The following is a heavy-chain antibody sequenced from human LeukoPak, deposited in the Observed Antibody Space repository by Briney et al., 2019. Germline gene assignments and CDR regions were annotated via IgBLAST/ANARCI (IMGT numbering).Heavy chain of an antibody. J-gene: IGHJ4*02. CDR1: GGSISSGDYY. V-gene: IGHV4-30-4*01. CDR3: ARAYDILTGYSEYYFDY. CDR2: IYYSRST. Sequence: SQTLSLTCTVSGGSISSGDYYWSWIRQPPGKGLEWIGYIYYSRSTYYNPSLKSRVTISVDTSKNQFSLKLSSVTAADTAVYYCARAYDILTGYSEYYFDYWGQGTLVTVSS. D-gene: IGHD3-9*01.